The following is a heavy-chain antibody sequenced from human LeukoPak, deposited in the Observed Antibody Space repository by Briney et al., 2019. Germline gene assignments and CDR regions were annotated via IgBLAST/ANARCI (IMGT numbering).Heavy chain of an antibody. D-gene: IGHD3-10*01. CDR1: GGSIGTNGYY. V-gene: IGHV4-39*07. J-gene: IGHJ5*02. CDR2: IYFIGST. CDR3: ARTGSGIFNWFDP. Sequence: SETLSLTCTVSGGSIGTNGYYWGWIRQPPGKGLEWVASIYFIGSTYYNPSLTSRVTISVDTSKNQFSLKLTSVTAADTAVYYCARTGSGIFNWFDPWGQGTLVTVSS.